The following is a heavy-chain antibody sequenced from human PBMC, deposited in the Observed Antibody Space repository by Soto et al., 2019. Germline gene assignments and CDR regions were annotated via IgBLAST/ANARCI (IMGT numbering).Heavy chain of an antibody. Sequence: QVQLQESGPGLVKPSETLSLTCTFSGGSISSYHWSWIRQPPGKGLEWIGDIYKGGSTNYNPSLESRVTIPVDTSKNQFSLMLKSVSAADTAVYYCAREMGYCTTTSCHAGPLYYYMDVWGKGTTVTVSS. J-gene: IGHJ6*03. CDR2: IYKGGST. D-gene: IGHD2-2*01. CDR1: GGSISSYH. CDR3: AREMGYCTTTSCHAGPLYYYMDV. V-gene: IGHV4-59*01.